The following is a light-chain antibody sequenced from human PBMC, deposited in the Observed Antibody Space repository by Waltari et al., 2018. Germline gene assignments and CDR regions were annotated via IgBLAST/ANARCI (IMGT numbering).Light chain of an antibody. CDR3: QETSSLPFT. Sequence: DIQMTQSPSSVSASVGDRVTITCRASQDIASWLAWYQQKPGKAPKLLVFAASTLQGGVPSRFSGSGSGTDFTLTISSLQPEDFAYYSCQETSSLPFTFGPGTKVDLK. CDR2: AAS. V-gene: IGKV1D-12*01. J-gene: IGKJ3*01. CDR1: QDIASW.